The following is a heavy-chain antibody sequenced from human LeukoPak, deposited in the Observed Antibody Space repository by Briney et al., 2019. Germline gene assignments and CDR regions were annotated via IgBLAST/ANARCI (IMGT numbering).Heavy chain of an antibody. CDR2: INYSGNT. CDR1: GGSISSSSYY. Sequence: SETLSLTCTVSGGSISSSSYYWGWIRQPPGKGLEWIGSINYSGNTYYNPSLKNRVTISVDTSKNQFSLKLSSVTAADTAVYYCARSLSTTGLRWGQGTLVTVSS. J-gene: IGHJ4*02. D-gene: IGHD1-1*01. V-gene: IGHV4-39*01. CDR3: ARSLSTTGLR.